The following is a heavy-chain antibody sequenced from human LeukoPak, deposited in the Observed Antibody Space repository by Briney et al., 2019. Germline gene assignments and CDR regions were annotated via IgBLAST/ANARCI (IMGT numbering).Heavy chain of an antibody. Sequence: SETLSLTCTVSGGSISSYYWSWIRQPPGKGLECIGYIYYSGSTNYNPSLKSRVTISLDTSKNQFSVRLSSVTAADTAVYYCARERTLSGSFFDYWGQGTLVTVSS. CDR3: ARERTLSGSFFDY. CDR1: GGSISSYY. CDR2: IYYSGST. D-gene: IGHD1-26*01. V-gene: IGHV4-59*12. J-gene: IGHJ4*02.